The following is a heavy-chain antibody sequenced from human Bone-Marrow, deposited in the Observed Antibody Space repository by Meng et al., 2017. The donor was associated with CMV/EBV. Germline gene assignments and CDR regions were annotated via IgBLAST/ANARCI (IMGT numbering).Heavy chain of an antibody. D-gene: IGHD2-2*01. CDR1: GYTLTGYY. V-gene: IGHV1-2*02. Sequence: QVVVVQCGDEVKKPGASVKVSCKASGYTLTGYYMHWVRQAPGQGLEWMGWINPNSGGTNYAQKFQGRVTMTRDTSISTAYMELSRLRSDDTAVYYCARVPAAMPGVDYWGQGTLVTVSS. CDR2: INPNSGGT. CDR3: ARVPAAMPGVDY. J-gene: IGHJ4*02.